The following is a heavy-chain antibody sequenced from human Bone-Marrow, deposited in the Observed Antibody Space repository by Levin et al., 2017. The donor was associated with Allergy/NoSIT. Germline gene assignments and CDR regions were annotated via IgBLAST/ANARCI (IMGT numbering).Heavy chain of an antibody. Sequence: LSLPCAASGFAFSNSGIHWVRQAPGKGLEWVAVMSYDGTNKYYADSVKGRFSISRDNSRYTVYLQMNSLRVGDTAVYYCAKDLVPYCSSLTCYLGGYGMDVWGQGTKVTVSS. D-gene: IGHD2-2*01. J-gene: IGHJ6*02. V-gene: IGHV3-30*18. CDR1: GFAFSNSG. CDR2: MSYDGTNK. CDR3: AKDLVPYCSSLTCYLGGYGMDV.